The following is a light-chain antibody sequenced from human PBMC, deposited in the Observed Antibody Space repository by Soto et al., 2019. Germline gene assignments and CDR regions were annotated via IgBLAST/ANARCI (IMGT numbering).Light chain of an antibody. CDR1: SSDVGSFNY. J-gene: IGLJ1*01. Sequence: QSALPPPASVSGSPGQSITISCTATSSDVGSFNYVSWYQHHPGKAPKLMIYEVTSRPSGVSNRFSGSKSGNTASLTISGRQAEDEAEYYCVSYATSTTLYVFGSGTKVTVL. CDR2: EVT. CDR3: VSYATSTTLYV. V-gene: IGLV2-14*01.